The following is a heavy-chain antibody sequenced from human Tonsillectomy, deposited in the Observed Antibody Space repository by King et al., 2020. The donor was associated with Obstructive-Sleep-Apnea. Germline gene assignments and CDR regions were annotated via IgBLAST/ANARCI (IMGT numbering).Heavy chain of an antibody. V-gene: IGHV4-34*01. CDR3: ARVLGAAGPDYYFDY. CDR1: GGSFSDYY. J-gene: IGHJ4*02. Sequence: VQLQQWGTGLLKPSETLSLTCAVYGGSFSDYYWSWIRRPPGKGLEWIGEINHSGSTNLNPSLKSRVTISVDTSRNQFSLKLHSVTAADTAVYYCARVLGAAGPDYYFDYWGQGTLVTVSS. D-gene: IGHD1-26*01. CDR2: INHSGST.